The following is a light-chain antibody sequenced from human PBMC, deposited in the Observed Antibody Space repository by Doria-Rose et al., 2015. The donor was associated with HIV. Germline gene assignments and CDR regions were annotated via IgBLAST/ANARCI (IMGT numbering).Light chain of an antibody. Sequence: LSASIGSRVTITSRAIQTVSPYLNWFQQEPGQAPKLLIYAASRLQSGVPSRFSGSGSGTDFTLTISGLQPGDFATYYCQQTYSSPPWAFGQGTKVEMK. J-gene: IGKJ1*01. V-gene: IGKV1-39*01. CDR1: QTVSPY. CDR2: AAS. CDR3: QQTYSSPPWA.